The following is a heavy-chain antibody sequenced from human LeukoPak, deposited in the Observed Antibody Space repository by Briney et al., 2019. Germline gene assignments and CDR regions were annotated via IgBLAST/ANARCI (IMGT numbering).Heavy chain of an antibody. CDR1: GYSFTSYW. Sequence: GESLKISCKGSGYSFTSYWIGWVRQMPGKGLEWMGIIYPGDSDTRYSPSFQGQVTISADKSISTAYLQWSSLKASDTAMYYCARQRDGYKPGDAFDIWGQGTMVTVSS. V-gene: IGHV5-51*01. D-gene: IGHD5-24*01. J-gene: IGHJ3*02. CDR3: ARQRDGYKPGDAFDI. CDR2: IYPGDSDT.